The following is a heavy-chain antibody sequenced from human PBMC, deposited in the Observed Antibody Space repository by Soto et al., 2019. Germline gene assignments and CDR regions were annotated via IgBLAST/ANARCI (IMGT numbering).Heavy chain of an antibody. Sequence: PSETLSLTCTVSGGSISSYYWSWIRQPPGKGLEWIGYIYYSGSTNYNPSLKSRVTISVDTSRNQFSLKLSSVTAADTAVYYCARSWLGDAFDISGQGTMVTVSS. CDR1: GGSISSYY. J-gene: IGHJ3*02. CDR3: ARSWLGDAFDI. CDR2: IYYSGST. V-gene: IGHV4-59*01. D-gene: IGHD3-22*01.